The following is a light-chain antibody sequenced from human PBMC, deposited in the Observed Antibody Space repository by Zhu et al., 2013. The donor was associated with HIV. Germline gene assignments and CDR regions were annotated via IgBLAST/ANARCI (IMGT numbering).Light chain of an antibody. CDR2: DAS. J-gene: IGKJ4*02. Sequence: DIQMTQSPSTLSASVGDRVTITCRASQSISSWLAWYQQKPGKAPNLLIYDASSLESGVPSRFSGSGSGTDFTLTISSLQPEDFATYYCQQYGSDLLTFGGGTKV. CDR1: QSISSW. CDR3: QQYGSDLLT. V-gene: IGKV1-5*01.